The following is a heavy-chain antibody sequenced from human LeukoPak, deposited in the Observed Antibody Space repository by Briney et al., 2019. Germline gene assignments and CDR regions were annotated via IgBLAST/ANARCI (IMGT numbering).Heavy chain of an antibody. V-gene: IGHV3-30*18. CDR2: ISYDGSNK. CDR1: GFTFSSYD. CDR3: AKSYSDTVTPFGY. Sequence: GGSLRLSCAASGFTFSSYDMHGVRQAPGKGLEGVAVISYDGSNKYYADSVKGRFTISRDNSKNTLYLQMNSLRAEDTAVYYCAKSYSDTVTPFGYWGQGTLVTVPS. J-gene: IGHJ4*02. D-gene: IGHD4-17*01.